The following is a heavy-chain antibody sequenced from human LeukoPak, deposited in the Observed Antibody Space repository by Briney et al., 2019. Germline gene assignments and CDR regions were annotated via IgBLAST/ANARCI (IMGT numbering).Heavy chain of an antibody. CDR2: ITGGHFPT. Sequence: GGSLRLSCAASGFSFSNLAMTWVRQVPGKGLEWVSSITGGHFPTYYTDSVKGRFTISRDNSKNTLYLQMNSLRADDTAVYYCTRDPNGDYVGAFESWGQGTLVTVSS. V-gene: IGHV3-23*01. CDR1: GFSFSNLA. J-gene: IGHJ5*01. CDR3: TRDPNGDYVGAFES. D-gene: IGHD4-17*01.